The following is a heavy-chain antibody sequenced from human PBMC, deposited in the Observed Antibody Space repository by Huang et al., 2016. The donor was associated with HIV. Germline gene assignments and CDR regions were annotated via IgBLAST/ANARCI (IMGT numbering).Heavy chain of an antibody. CDR1: GGSFRNFA. V-gene: IGHV1-69*01. D-gene: IGHD3-22*01. Sequence: QVQLVQSGAEVKKPGSSVKVSCKASGGSFRNFAIGWVRQAPGQGLEWMGGIIPTLGTANYAQKFQGRGTIIADESTSTAYMELGSLRSEDTAVYYCATVDYYDTSGPQRGYFDNWGQGTLVTVSS. CDR2: IIPTLGTA. CDR3: ATVDYYDTSGPQRGYFDN. J-gene: IGHJ4*02.